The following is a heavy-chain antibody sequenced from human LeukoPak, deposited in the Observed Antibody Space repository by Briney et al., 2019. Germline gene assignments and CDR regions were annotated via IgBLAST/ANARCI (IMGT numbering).Heavy chain of an antibody. V-gene: IGHV1-46*01. Sequence: ASVKVSCKASGYTFSGYHIHWVRRAPGQGLEWMGIINPSDGRTSYAQEFQDGGILTSDTSARTVYMELRSLRFEDKAEYYCARENVADSSGWSHFDYWGQGTLVIVSS. CDR3: ARENVADSSGWSHFDY. CDR2: INPSDGRT. D-gene: IGHD6-19*01. J-gene: IGHJ4*02. CDR1: GYTFSGYH.